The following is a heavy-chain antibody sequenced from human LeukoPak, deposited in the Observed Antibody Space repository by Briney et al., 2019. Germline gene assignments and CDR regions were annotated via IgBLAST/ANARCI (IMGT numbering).Heavy chain of an antibody. J-gene: IGHJ4*02. Sequence: PGGSLRLYCAASGFTFSSYSMNWVRQAPGKGLEWVSSISSSSSYIYYADSVKGRFTISRDNAKNSLYLQMNSLRAEDTAVYYCARGEGFVVVPAAEFDYWGQGTLVTVSS. CDR2: ISSSSSYI. D-gene: IGHD2-2*01. CDR3: ARGEGFVVVPAAEFDY. V-gene: IGHV3-21*01. CDR1: GFTFSSYS.